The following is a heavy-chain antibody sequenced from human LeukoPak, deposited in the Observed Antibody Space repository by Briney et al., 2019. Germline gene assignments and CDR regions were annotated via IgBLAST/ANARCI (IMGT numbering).Heavy chain of an antibody. V-gene: IGHV3-21*01. CDR2: ISSTSSYI. CDR1: GFTFSIAW. CDR3: AELGITMIGGV. Sequence: GGSLRLSCAASGFTFSIAWMSWVRQAPGKGLEWVSFISSTSSYIYYADLVKGRFTISRDNAKNSLYLQMNSLRAEDTAVYYCAELGITMIGGVWGKGTTVTISS. D-gene: IGHD3-10*02. J-gene: IGHJ6*04.